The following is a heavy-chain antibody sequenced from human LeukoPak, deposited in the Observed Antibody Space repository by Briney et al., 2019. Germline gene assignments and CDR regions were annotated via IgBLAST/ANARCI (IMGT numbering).Heavy chain of an antibody. CDR2: ISGRDDST. Sequence: GGSLRLSCAASGFTFNFYAMYWVRQAPGKGLEWVSGISGRDDSTYYADSVKGRFTISRDNSKNTLYLQLNSLRAEDTALYFCARGVYFSSSALDYWGQGTLVTVSS. J-gene: IGHJ4*02. CDR3: ARGVYFSSSALDY. CDR1: GFTFNFYA. V-gene: IGHV3-23*01. D-gene: IGHD6-13*01.